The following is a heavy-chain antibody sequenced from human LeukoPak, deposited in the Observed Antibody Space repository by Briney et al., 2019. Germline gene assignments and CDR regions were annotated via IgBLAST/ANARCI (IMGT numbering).Heavy chain of an antibody. CDR3: ARGGLRYFDWLSFRLDY. CDR1: GYTFTGYY. Sequence: ASVKVSCKASGYTFTGYYMHWVRQAPGQGLEWMGWINPNSGGTNYAQKFQGRVTMTRDTSISTAYMELSRLRSDDTAVYYCARGGLRYFDWLSFRLDYWGQGTLVTVSS. D-gene: IGHD3-9*01. CDR2: INPNSGGT. J-gene: IGHJ4*02. V-gene: IGHV1-2*02.